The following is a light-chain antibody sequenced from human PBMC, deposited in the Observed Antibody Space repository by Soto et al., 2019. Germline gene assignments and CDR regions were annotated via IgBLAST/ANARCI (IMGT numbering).Light chain of an antibody. CDR1: QSISSY. CDR2: AAS. J-gene: IGKJ4*01. Sequence: DIHMNQSPSPLFASVGDRVTITCRASQSISSYLNWYQQKPGKAPKLLIYAASSLRSGVPSRFSGSGSGTDFTLTISSLQPEDFATYYCQQSYSTLPLTFGGGTKVDIK. V-gene: IGKV1-39*01. CDR3: QQSYSTLPLT.